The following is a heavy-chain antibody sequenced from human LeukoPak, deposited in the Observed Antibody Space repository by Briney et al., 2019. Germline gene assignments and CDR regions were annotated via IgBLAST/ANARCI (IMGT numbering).Heavy chain of an antibody. D-gene: IGHD1-26*01. Sequence: ASVKVSCRASGYTFISYGITWVRQAPGQGLEWMGWISPYSGKTNFQPKLQGRVTMTTDTSTSTAYMELRSLRSDDTAVYYCAREGGVGPTAPPDYYSYQNDVRGRGTTVTVSS. V-gene: IGHV1-18*01. CDR3: AREGGVGPTAPPDYYSYQNDV. CDR2: ISPYSGKT. CDR1: GYTFISYG. J-gene: IGHJ6*03.